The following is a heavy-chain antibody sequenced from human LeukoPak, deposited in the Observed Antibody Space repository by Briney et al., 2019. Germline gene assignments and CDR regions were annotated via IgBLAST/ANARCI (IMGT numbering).Heavy chain of an antibody. CDR1: GFTFSSYA. J-gene: IGHJ6*04. D-gene: IGHD3-10*02. Sequence: GGSLRLSCAASGFTFSSYAMHWVRQAPGKGLEWVAVISYDGSNKYYADSAKGRFTISRDHAKNSLYLQMNSLRAEDTAVYYCAELGITMIGGVWGKGTTVTISS. CDR3: AELGITMIGGV. V-gene: IGHV3-30*04. CDR2: ISYDGSNK.